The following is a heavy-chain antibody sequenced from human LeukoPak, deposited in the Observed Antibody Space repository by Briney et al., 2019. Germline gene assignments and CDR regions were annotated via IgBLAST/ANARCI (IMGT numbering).Heavy chain of an antibody. D-gene: IGHD6-19*01. V-gene: IGHV3-23*01. CDR3: AKDTEQQWLVHGFDP. CDR2: INGSGGST. Sequence: PGGSLRLSCAASGFTFSSYAMSWVRQAPGKGLEWVSDINGSGGSTYYADSVKGRFTISRDNSKNTLYLQMNTLRAEDTAVYYCAKDTEQQWLVHGFDPWGQGTLVTVSS. CDR1: GFTFSSYA. J-gene: IGHJ5*02.